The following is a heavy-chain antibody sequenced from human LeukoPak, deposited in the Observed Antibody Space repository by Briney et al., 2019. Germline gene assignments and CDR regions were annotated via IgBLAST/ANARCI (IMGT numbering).Heavy chain of an antibody. J-gene: IGHJ4*02. CDR1: GFTFNNYA. V-gene: IGHV3-23*01. D-gene: IGHD2-2*01. CDR3: AKDASTGTFYFGY. Sequence: GGSLRLPCAASGFTFNNYAMSGVRQAPGKGRAWVSAVSGRGGSTYYADAVRGRFIITRDNSKNTLYLQMNSLRAEDTAVYYCAKDASTGTFYFGYWGQGTLVTVSS. CDR2: VSGRGGST.